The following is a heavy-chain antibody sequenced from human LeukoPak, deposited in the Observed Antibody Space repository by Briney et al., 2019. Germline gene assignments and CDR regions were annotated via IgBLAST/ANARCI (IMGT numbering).Heavy chain of an antibody. J-gene: IGHJ4*02. CDR3: ARDPYYDFWSGYHHFDY. Sequence: GGSLRLSCAASGFTFSSYWMSWVRQAPGKGLEWVANIKQDGSEKYYVDSVKGRFTISRDNAKNSLYLQMNSLRAEDTAVYYCARDPYYDFWSGYHHFDYWGEATLVTVSS. CDR2: IKQDGSEK. CDR1: GFTFSSYW. D-gene: IGHD3-3*01. V-gene: IGHV3-7*01.